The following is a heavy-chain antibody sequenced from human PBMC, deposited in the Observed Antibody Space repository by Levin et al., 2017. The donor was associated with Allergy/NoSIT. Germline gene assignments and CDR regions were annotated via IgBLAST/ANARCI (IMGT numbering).Heavy chain of an antibody. D-gene: IGHD5-12*01. CDR2: IDYSGSI. CDR1: GGSISSRIYY. Sequence: SETLSLTCTVSGGSISSRIYYWGWIRQPPGKGLEWIGSIDYSGSIYYKPSLQSRVTISVDTSKNQFSLKLNSVTAADTAVYYCARSAANSGYEDHWGQGTLVTVSS. CDR3: ARSAANSGYEDH. J-gene: IGHJ4*02. V-gene: IGHV4-39*01.